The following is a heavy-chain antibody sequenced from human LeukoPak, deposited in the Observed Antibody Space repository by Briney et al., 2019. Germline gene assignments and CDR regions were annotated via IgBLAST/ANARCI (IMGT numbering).Heavy chain of an antibody. Sequence: GGSLRLSCVGSGFTFRSHAMSWVRQAPEKGLEFVSGIYENGGTTYYADSVKGRFSISRDNSKNTLYLQMDSLRGEDTAVYYCAKNFRIGYSAHFDYWGQGALVTVSS. CDR3: AKNFRIGYSAHFDY. CDR1: GFTFRSHA. J-gene: IGHJ4*02. V-gene: IGHV3-23*01. CDR2: IYENGGTT. D-gene: IGHD2-21*01.